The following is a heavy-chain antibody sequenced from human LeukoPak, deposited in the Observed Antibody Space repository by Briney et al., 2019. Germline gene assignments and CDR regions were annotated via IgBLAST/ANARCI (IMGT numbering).Heavy chain of an antibody. V-gene: IGHV4-38-2*02. D-gene: IGHD3-10*01. CDR1: AYSISSGYY. CDR3: ARVRLWFGDHLDDY. CDR2: IYHSGST. Sequence: SETLSLTCTVSAYSISSGYYWGWIRQPPGKGLEWIGSIYHSGSTYYNPSLKSRVTISVDTSKNQFSLKLSSVTAADTAVYYCARVRLWFGDHLDDYWGQGTLVTVSS. J-gene: IGHJ4*02.